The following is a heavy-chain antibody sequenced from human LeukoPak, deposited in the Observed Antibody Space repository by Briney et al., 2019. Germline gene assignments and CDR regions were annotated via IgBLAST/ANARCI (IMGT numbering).Heavy chain of an antibody. CDR2: IIPIFGTA. Sequence: GASVNVSCKASGGTFSSYAISWVRQAPGQGLEWMGGIIPIFGTANYAQKFQGRVTITADESTSTAYMELSSLRSEDTAVYYCARDQVPVGGGFDYWGQGTLVTVSS. CDR1: GGTFSSYA. V-gene: IGHV1-69*01. J-gene: IGHJ4*02. CDR3: ARDQVPVGGGFDY. D-gene: IGHD2-15*01.